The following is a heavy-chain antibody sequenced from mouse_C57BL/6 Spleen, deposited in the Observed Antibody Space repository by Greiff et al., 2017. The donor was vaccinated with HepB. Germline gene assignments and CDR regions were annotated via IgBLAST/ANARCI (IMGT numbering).Heavy chain of an antibody. D-gene: IGHD2-4*01. CDR3: AREAYYDYDKYFDV. CDR1: GYTFTTYP. CDR2: FHPYNDDT. Sequence: LVESGAELVKPGASVKMSCKASGYTFTTYPIEWMKQNHGKSLEWIGNFHPYNDDTKYNEKFKGKATLTIEKSSSTVYLELSRLTSDDSAVYYCAREAYYDYDKYFDVWGTGTTVTVSS. V-gene: IGHV1-47*01. J-gene: IGHJ1*03.